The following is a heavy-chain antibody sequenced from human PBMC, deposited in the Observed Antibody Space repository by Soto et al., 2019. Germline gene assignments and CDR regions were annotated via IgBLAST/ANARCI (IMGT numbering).Heavy chain of an antibody. J-gene: IGHJ6*02. CDR1: GFTFSSYA. V-gene: IGHV3-23*01. Sequence: PGGSLRLSCAASGFTFSSYAMSWVRQAPGKGLEWVSAISGSGGSTYYADSVKGRFTISRDNSKNTLYLQMNSLRAEDTAVYYCAKAPRDRYDSSGYYYYYYYGMDVWGQGTTVTVCS. D-gene: IGHD3-22*01. CDR3: AKAPRDRYDSSGYYYYYYYGMDV. CDR2: ISGSGGST.